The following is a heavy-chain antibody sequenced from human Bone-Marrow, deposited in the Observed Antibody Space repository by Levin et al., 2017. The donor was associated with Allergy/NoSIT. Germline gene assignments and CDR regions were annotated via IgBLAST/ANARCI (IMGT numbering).Heavy chain of an antibody. CDR2: TSYDGTND. V-gene: IGHV3-30*04. CDR1: GFAFRSYP. J-gene: IGHJ4*02. Sequence: QPGGSLRLSCLGSGFAFRSYPMHWVRQAPGKGLQWVAVTSYDGTNDYYTPSVKGRFTISRDNSKSTLYLQMNSLRIDDTAVYYCARDSALLGVELRLLSRPIDYWGQGILVTVSS. CDR3: ARDSALLGVELRLLSRPIDY. D-gene: IGHD1-7*01.